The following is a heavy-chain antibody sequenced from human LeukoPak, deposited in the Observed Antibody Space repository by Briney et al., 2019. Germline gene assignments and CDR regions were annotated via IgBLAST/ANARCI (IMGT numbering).Heavy chain of an antibody. CDR3: ARDMHDSSAYLFDY. D-gene: IGHD3-22*01. J-gene: IGHJ4*02. CDR2: INHSGNT. Sequence: SETLSLTCAVYGESFSSYYCSWIRQPPGKGLEWIGEINHSGNTNYNPSLKSRVTISVDTSKNQFSLKLSSVTAADTAVYYCARDMHDSSAYLFDYWGQGTLVTVSS. CDR1: GESFSSYY. V-gene: IGHV4-34*01.